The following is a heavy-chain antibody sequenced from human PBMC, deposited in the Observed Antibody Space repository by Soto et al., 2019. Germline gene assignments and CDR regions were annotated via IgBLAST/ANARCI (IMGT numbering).Heavy chain of an antibody. V-gene: IGHV4-4*07. J-gene: IGHJ6*02. CDR1: VDSISSYY. CDR3: ARDRGRYCPTSSCPKGSYYGVDV. D-gene: IGHD2-8*01. CDR2: IYPSGSA. Sequence: QVQLQESGPGLVKPSETLSLTCTVSVDSISSYYWSWIRQTAGKGLEWIGRIYPSGSANNNPSFKSRVTVSVDTSRNQFSLKLSSVTAAATAVYYCARDRGRYCPTSSCPKGSYYGVDVWGQGTTVTVSS.